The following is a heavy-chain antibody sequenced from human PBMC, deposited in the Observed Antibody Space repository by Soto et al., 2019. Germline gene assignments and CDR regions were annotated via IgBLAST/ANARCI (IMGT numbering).Heavy chain of an antibody. Sequence: GEYLKISCKGSGYSFTSYWIGWVRQMPGKGLEWMGIIYPGDSDTRYSPSFQGQVTISADKSISTAYLQWSSLKASDTAMYYCARRSAAAGTSGPFDYWGQGTLVTVSS. CDR3: ARRSAAAGTSGPFDY. J-gene: IGHJ4*02. V-gene: IGHV5-51*01. CDR2: IYPGDSDT. CDR1: GYSFTSYW. D-gene: IGHD6-13*01.